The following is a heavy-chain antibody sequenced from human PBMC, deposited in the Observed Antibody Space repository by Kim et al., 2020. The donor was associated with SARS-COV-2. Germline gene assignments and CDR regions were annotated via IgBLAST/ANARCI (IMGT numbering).Heavy chain of an antibody. V-gene: IGHV3-23*01. CDR2: IVGIVGQT. CDR1: GFTFTGHA. CDR3: LKGGWGWIWDY. Sequence: GGSLRLSCTTSGFTFTGHAMSWVRQAPGKGLELVSCIVGIVGQTYYVDSVKGRFSFSIDDSKNTLYLQMSALRADDTAAYYCLKGGWGWIWDYWGQGTLVTVSS. J-gene: IGHJ4*02. D-gene: IGHD2-21*01.